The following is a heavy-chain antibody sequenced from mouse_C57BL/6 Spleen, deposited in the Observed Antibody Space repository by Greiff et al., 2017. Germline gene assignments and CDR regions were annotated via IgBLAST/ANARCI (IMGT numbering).Heavy chain of an antibody. V-gene: IGHV1-52*01. CDR3: ASLYYGRGDFDY. Sequence: QVQLQQPGAELVRPGSSVKLSCKASGYTFTSYWMHWVKQRPIQGLEWIGNIDPSDSETHYNQKFKDKATLTVDKSSSTAYMQLSSLTSEDSAVYYWASLYYGRGDFDYWGQGTTLTVSS. CDR2: IDPSDSET. D-gene: IGHD1-1*01. J-gene: IGHJ2*01. CDR1: GYTFTSYW.